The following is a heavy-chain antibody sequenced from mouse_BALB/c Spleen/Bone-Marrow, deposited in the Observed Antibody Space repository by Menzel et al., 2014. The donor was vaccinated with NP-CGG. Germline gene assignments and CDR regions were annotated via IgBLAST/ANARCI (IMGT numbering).Heavy chain of an antibody. CDR2: IHYSGST. CDR1: GYSITSGYS. Sequence: VQLQQPGPDLVKPSQSLSLTCTVTGYSITSGYSWHWIRQFPENKLEWMGYIHYSGSTNYNPSLKSRISITRDTSKNQFFLQLNSVTTEGTATYYCARRFEGWFAYWGQGTLVTVSA. CDR3: ARRFEGWFAY. V-gene: IGHV3-1*02. J-gene: IGHJ3*01.